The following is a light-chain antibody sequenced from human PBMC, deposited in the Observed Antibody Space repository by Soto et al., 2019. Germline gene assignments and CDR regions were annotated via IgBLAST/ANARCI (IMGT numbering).Light chain of an antibody. CDR2: DVS. V-gene: IGLV2-11*01. CDR3: YSYAGSYTFYV. Sequence: QSALTQPRSVSGSPGQSVTISCTGTSSDVGGYNLVSWYQQHPGKAPKLMIYDVSKRPSGVPDRFSGSKSGNTASLTISGLQAADEADYYCYSYAGSYTFYVFGTGTKLTVL. CDR1: SSDVGGYNL. J-gene: IGLJ1*01.